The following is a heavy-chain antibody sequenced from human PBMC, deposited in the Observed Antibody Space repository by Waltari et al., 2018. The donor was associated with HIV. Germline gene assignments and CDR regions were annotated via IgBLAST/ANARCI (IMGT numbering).Heavy chain of an antibody. J-gene: IGHJ3*01. CDR2: ISPRSGGT. CDR3: ARTYFFDYSDYYSPAFDL. V-gene: IGHV1-2*06. D-gene: IGHD3-22*01. Sequence: EHLIQSGLPLRKLGAAVRVACLASGYTFPAHYMPWLRQSPGEGLEWLGRISPRSGGTNYVPKFQGRVLMTLNISLNTAYLDLKDLTSGDTAVYFCARTYFFDYSDYYSPAFDLWGQGTTVVVSS. CDR1: GYTFPAHY.